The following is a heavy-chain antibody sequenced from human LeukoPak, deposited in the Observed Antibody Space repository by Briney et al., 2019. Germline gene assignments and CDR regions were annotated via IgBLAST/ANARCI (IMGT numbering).Heavy chain of an antibody. CDR3: ARDQGLTAPPPYGLDV. J-gene: IGHJ6*02. CDR2: IIPVLNIT. D-gene: IGHD5-18*01. V-gene: IGHV1-69*04. CDR1: GGTFSSSA. Sequence: ASVKVSCKASGGTFSSSAITWVRQAPGQGLEWMGRIIPVLNITSYAQKFQGSVTITADISTSTVYMELSSLRSEETAVYYCARDQGLTAPPPYGLDVWGQGTTVIVSS.